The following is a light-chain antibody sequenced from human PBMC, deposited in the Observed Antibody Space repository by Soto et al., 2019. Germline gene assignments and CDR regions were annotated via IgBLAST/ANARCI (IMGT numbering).Light chain of an antibody. J-gene: IGLJ2*01. CDR2: DVS. CDR1: SSDIGGYND. CDR3: SPYTSSSTYVV. V-gene: IGLV2-14*01. Sequence: QSALTQPASVSGAPGQSITISCTGTSSDIGGYNDVSWYQQHPGKAPKLMIYDVSNRPSGVSNRFSGSKSCNTASLTISGLQAEDEADYYCSPYTSSSTYVVFGGGTKVTVL.